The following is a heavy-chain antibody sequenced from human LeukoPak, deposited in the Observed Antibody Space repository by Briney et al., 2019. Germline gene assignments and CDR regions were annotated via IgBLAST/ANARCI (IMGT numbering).Heavy chain of an antibody. J-gene: IGHJ5*02. D-gene: IGHD3-22*01. V-gene: IGHV4-31*03. Sequence: SESLSLTCTVSGGSISSGGYYWSWIRQHPGKGLEWIGYIYYSGSTYYNPSLKNRVTISVDTSKNQFSLKLSSVTAADTAVYYCARLNYYDSSGYQTWFDPWGQGALVTVSS. CDR3: ARLNYYDSSGYQTWFDP. CDR1: GGSISSGGYY. CDR2: IYYSGST.